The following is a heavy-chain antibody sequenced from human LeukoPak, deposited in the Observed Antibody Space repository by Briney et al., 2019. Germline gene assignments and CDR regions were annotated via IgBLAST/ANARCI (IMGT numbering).Heavy chain of an antibody. V-gene: IGHV3-7*01. CDR3: VRGCGRASCPYFFDS. J-gene: IGHJ4*02. Sequence: GGSLRLSCAASGFTFSTYWMSWVRQAPGKGLEWVATIRQGGSEKHYVDSVKGRFPISRDNAKNSLYLQMNSLTVEDTAVYYCVRGCGRASCPYFFDSWGQGNLVTVS. CDR2: IRQGGSEK. D-gene: IGHD2-2*01. CDR1: GFTFSTYW.